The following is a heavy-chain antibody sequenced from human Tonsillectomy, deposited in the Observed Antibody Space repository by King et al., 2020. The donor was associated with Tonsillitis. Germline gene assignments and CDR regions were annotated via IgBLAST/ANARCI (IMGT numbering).Heavy chain of an antibody. D-gene: IGHD5-18*01. CDR1: GFTFSSYS. Sequence: VQLVESGGGLVKPGGSLRLSCAASGFTFSSYSMNWVRQAPGMGLEWVSSISSRSSYIYYADSVKGRFTISRDNAKNSLYLQMNSLRAEDTAVYYCAREDTHDYWGQGTLVTVSS. CDR3: AREDTHDY. V-gene: IGHV3-21*01. J-gene: IGHJ4*02. CDR2: ISSRSSYI.